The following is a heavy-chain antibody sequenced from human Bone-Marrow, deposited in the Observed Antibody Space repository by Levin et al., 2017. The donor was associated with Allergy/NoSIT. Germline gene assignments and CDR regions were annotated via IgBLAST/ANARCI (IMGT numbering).Heavy chain of an antibody. J-gene: IGHJ4*02. CDR2: TYYNGNT. Sequence: PSETLSLTCTVSGASMNNYYWSWIRQPPGKGLEWIGYTYYNGNTNYHPSLKSRVTISVDTSKNPFSLNLKSVTAADTALYYCARDKSGTYFSFEDWGQGTLVTVSS. CDR1: GASMNNYY. CDR3: ARDKSGTYFSFED. D-gene: IGHD1-26*01. V-gene: IGHV4-59*01.